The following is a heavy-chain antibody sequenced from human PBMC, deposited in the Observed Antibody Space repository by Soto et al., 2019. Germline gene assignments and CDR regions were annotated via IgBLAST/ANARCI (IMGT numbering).Heavy chain of an antibody. V-gene: IGHV1-2*02. CDR2: INPNSGGT. CDR3: AKSTQMTGYPYPFDY. Sequence: ASVKVSCKASGYTFTGYYMHWVRQAPGQGLEWMGWINPNSGGTNYAQKFQGRVTMTRDTSISTAYMELSRLRSDDTAVYYCAKSTQMTGYPYPFDYWGQGTLVTVST. CDR1: GYTFTGYY. D-gene: IGHD3-9*01. J-gene: IGHJ4*02.